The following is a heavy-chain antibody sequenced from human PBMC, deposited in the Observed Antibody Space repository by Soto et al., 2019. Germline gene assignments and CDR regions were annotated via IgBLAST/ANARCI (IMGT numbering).Heavy chain of an antibody. CDR2: ISNDGSNK. V-gene: IGHV3-30*18. CDR3: ANWNYPQSD. D-gene: IGHD1-7*01. J-gene: IGHJ4*02. Sequence: QVQLGESGGGVVQPGKSLRLSCAASGFTFNTYGMHWVRQAPGKGPEWVVVISNDGSNKYYADSVKGRFTISRDNSKNTLYLQMNSLRAEDTAVYYCANWNYPQSDWGQGTLVTVSS. CDR1: GFTFNTYG.